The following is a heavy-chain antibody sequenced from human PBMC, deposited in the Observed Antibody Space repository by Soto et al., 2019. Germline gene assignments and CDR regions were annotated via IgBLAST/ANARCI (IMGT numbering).Heavy chain of an antibody. D-gene: IGHD3-10*01. CDR3: ASSFEGVRRILPGYYGMDV. J-gene: IGHJ6*02. CDR2: ISSSGGTI. V-gene: IGHV3-11*01. Sequence: GGSLRLSCAASGFTFSDYYMSWIRQAPGKGLEWISYISSSGGTIYYADSVKGRFTISRDNAKNSLFLQMNSLRAEDTAVYYCASSFEGVRRILPGYYGMDVWGQGTTVTVSS. CDR1: GFTFSDYY.